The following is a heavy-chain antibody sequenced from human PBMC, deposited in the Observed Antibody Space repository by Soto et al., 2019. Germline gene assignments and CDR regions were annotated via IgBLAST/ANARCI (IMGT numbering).Heavy chain of an antibody. CDR3: ARSQGSSTSLEIYYYYYYGMDV. CDR1: GGTFSSYA. J-gene: IGHJ6*02. D-gene: IGHD2-2*01. CDR2: IIPISGTA. V-gene: IGHV1-69*01. Sequence: QVQLVQSGAEVKKPGSSMKVSCKASGGTFSSYAISWVRQARGQGLEWMGGIIPISGTANYAQKFQGRVTITADESTSTAYMELSSLRSEDTAVYYCARSQGSSTSLEIYYYYYYGMDVWGQRTTVTVSS.